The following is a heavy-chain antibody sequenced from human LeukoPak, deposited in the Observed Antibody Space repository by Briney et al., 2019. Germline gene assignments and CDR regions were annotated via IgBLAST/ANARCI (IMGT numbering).Heavy chain of an antibody. V-gene: IGHV1-69*05. CDR1: GGTFSSYA. CDR3: ARERDEYSRFLDAFDI. J-gene: IGHJ3*02. D-gene: IGHD6-6*01. CDR2: IIPIFGTA. Sequence: SVKVSCKASGGTFSSYAISWVRQAPGQGLEWMGGIIPIFGTANYAQKFQGRVTITTDESTSTAYMELSSLRSEDTAVYYCARERDEYSRFLDAFDIWGQGTMVTVSS.